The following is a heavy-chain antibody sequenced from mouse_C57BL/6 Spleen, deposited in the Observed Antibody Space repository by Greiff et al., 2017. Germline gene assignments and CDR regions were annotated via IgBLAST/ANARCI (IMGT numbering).Heavy chain of an antibody. Sequence: QVQLQQSGAELARPGASVKLSCKASGYTFTSYGISWVKQRTGQGLEWIGEIYPRSGNTYYNEKFKGKATLTADKSTSTAYMELRSLTSEVSAVYFSARGTTVVAPYAMDDWGQGTSVTVSS. CDR3: ARGTTVVAPYAMDD. D-gene: IGHD1-1*01. CDR2: IYPRSGNT. CDR1: GYTFTSYG. J-gene: IGHJ4*01. V-gene: IGHV1-81*01.